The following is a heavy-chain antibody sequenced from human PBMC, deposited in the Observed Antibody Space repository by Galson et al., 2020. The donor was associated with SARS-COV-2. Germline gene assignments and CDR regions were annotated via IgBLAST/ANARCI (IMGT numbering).Heavy chain of an antibody. CDR3: VKEAHYYDNSGYYFDY. CDR1: GFTFSNYA. D-gene: IGHD3-22*01. Sequence: GESLKISCSASGFTFSNYAMHWVRQAPGKGLDYVSVISNNGGSTYYADSVEGRFTIPRDNSKNTLYLQMTSLRAEDTAVYYCVKEAHYYDNSGYYFDYWGQGTLVTVSS. V-gene: IGHV3-64D*06. CDR2: ISNNGGST. J-gene: IGHJ4*02.